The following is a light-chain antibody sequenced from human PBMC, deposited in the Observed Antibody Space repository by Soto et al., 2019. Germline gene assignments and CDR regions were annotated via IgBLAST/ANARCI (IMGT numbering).Light chain of an antibody. CDR2: EVT. CDR3: SSYTNINTRACV. V-gene: IGLV2-14*01. Sequence: QSVLTQPASVSGSPGQSITISCTGTSGDIGSYNRVSWYQQHPGKAPKLIIYEVTDRPSGVSNRFSGSKSGNTASLTISGLPAEDEDEYDCSSYTNINTRACVFGTGTKLTVL. J-gene: IGLJ1*01. CDR1: SGDIGSYNR.